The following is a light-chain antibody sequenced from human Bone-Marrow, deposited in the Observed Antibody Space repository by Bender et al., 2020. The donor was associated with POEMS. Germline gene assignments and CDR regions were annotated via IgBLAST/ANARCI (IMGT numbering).Light chain of an antibody. CDR1: NIGSKS. CDR2: DDN. Sequence: SFVLTQPPSVSVAPGKTARITCGGNNIGSKSVHWYKQKPGQAPVLVVSDDNDRPSGIPERYSGSHSGNTATLTISRAEAGDEADYHCQLWDGILDHGVFGGGTKLTVL. CDR3: QLWDGILDHGV. V-gene: IGLV3-21*03. J-gene: IGLJ3*02.